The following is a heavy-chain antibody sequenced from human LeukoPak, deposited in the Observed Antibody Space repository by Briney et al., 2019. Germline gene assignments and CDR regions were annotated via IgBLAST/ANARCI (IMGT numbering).Heavy chain of an antibody. V-gene: IGHV3-30*02. Sequence: GGSLRLSCAASGFAFSSYSMNWVRQAPGKGLEWVAYIRYDGSNKYYADSVKGRFTISRDNSKNTLYVQMNSLRAEDTAVYYCARGGKRAVAGTRSPQYFQHWGQGTLVTVSS. CDR1: GFAFSSYS. CDR3: ARGGKRAVAGTRSPQYFQH. D-gene: IGHD6-19*01. CDR2: IRYDGSNK. J-gene: IGHJ1*01.